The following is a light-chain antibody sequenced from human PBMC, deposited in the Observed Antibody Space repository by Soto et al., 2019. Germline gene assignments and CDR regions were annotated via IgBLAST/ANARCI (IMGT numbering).Light chain of an antibody. CDR2: RAS. J-gene: IGKJ1*01. V-gene: IGKV4-1*01. CDR1: QSLLSRFSNENF. Sequence: DIVMTQSPDSLAVSLGERATINCKSSQSLLSRFSNENFFAWFPVTPGQPPKMXIYRASHRRSGVPERFSGSGAGTDCTRTISSLQAEDVYVDSCHQYLTTPKTFGQGTKVDIK. CDR3: HQYLTTPKT.